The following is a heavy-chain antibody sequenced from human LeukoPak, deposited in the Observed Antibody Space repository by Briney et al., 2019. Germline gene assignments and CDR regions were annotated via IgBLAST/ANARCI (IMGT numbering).Heavy chain of an antibody. J-gene: IGHJ4*02. CDR1: GYSLTDYF. Sequence: GASVKVSCKTSGYSLTDYFMHWVRQAPGQGLECMGWMNPRSGDTNYAQKFQGRVTVTRDTSISTAYMELSRLRSDDTAVYYCARADHGTRSDGFYTLDYWGQGSLVTVSS. CDR3: ARADHGTRSDGFYTLDY. D-gene: IGHD2-2*02. V-gene: IGHV1-2*02. CDR2: MNPRSGDT.